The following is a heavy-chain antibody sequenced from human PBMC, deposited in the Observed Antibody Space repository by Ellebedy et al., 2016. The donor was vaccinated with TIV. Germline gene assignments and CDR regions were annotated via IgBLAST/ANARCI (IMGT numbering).Heavy chain of an antibody. CDR1: GGSITSYY. V-gene: IGHV4-59*01. D-gene: IGHD6-19*01. J-gene: IGHJ4*02. Sequence: MPSETLSLTCTLSGGSITSYYWSWIRQPPGKGLEWIGYIYYSGSTNYNPSLKSRVTISVDTSKNQFSLKLSSVTAEDTAVYYCARGLDSSGWYGLGYWGQGTLVTVSS. CDR3: ARGLDSSGWYGLGY. CDR2: IYYSGST.